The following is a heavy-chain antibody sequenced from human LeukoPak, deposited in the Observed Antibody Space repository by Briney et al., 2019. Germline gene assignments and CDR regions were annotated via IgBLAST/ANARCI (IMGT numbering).Heavy chain of an antibody. Sequence: SETLSLTCTVSGFTISSYYWSWIRQPPGKGLEWIGYIYYSGSTNYNPSLTGRVTISVDTSKNQFSLLLSSVTAADTAVYYCARPPNYWGQGTLVTVSS. V-gene: IGHV4-59*01. CDR2: IYYSGST. CDR1: GFTISSYY. D-gene: IGHD2-8*01. CDR3: ARPPNY. J-gene: IGHJ4*02.